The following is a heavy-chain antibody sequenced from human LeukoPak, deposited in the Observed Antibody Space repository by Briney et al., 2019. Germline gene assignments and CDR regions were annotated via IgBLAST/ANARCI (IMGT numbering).Heavy chain of an antibody. D-gene: IGHD3-3*01. Sequence: GGSLRLSCAAPGFTFSSYGMHWVRQAPGKGLSWVAFIRYDGSNKYYADSVKGRFTTSRDNSKNTLYLQMNSLRAEDTAVYYCAKAHDYDFWSGYPSDYWGQGTLVAVSS. CDR3: AKAHDYDFWSGYPSDY. CDR2: IRYDGSNK. J-gene: IGHJ4*02. V-gene: IGHV3-30*02. CDR1: GFTFSSYG.